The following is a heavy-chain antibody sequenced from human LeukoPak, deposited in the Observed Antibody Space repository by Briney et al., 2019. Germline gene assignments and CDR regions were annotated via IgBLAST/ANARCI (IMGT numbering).Heavy chain of an antibody. V-gene: IGHV4-34*01. CDR3: ARGRNSSGSMGSYYFDY. J-gene: IGHJ4*02. CDR1: GGSISSYY. CDR2: INHSGST. Sequence: PSETLSLTCTVSGGSISSYYWSWIRQPPGKGLEWIGEINHSGSTNYNPSLKSRVTISVDTSKNQFSLKLSSVTAADTAVYYCARGRNSSGSMGSYYFDYWGQGTLVTVSS. D-gene: IGHD3-22*01.